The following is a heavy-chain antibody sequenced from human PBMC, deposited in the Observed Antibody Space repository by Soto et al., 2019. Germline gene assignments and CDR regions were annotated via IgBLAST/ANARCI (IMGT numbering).Heavy chain of an antibody. Sequence: QVQLVEAGGGVVQPGRCLRLACVLSGFNFNIYGMHWVRQAPGKGPEWVAIIRHDGSNIHYADAVNGRFTISRDNSKDTVDLQVNSLRAEDTAVYYCGGEGVGATVFFGYLGYRGQGTLVTGSS. V-gene: IGHV3-33*01. D-gene: IGHD1-26*01. CDR2: IRHDGSNI. CDR1: GFNFNIYG. J-gene: IGHJ4*02. CDR3: GGEGVGATVFFGYLGY.